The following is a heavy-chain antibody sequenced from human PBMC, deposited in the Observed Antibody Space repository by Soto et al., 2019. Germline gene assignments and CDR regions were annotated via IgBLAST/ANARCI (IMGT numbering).Heavy chain of an antibody. V-gene: IGHV1-69*13. CDR2: IIPIFGTA. CDR1: GCTFSSYA. Sequence: SVKVSCKASGCTFSSYAISCVRQAPGQVLEWMGGIIPIFGTANYAQKFQGRVTITADESTSTAYMELSSLRSEDTAVYYCARDHMGYYYDSSGYYSPPSFDYWGQGTLVTVSS. CDR3: ARDHMGYYYDSSGYYSPPSFDY. D-gene: IGHD3-22*01. J-gene: IGHJ4*02.